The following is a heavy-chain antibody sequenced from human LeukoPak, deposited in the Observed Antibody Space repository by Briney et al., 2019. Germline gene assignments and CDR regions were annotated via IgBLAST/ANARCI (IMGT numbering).Heavy chain of an antibody. D-gene: IGHD6-13*01. J-gene: IGHJ4*02. V-gene: IGHV4-4*01. Sequence: PAGTLSLTCAVSGVSISNANWWTWVRRPPGKGLEWIGEIYHSGGTNYNPSLKSRVTISVDKANNLFSLRLSSVTAADTAVYSCVRFWSAGTYYFDSWGQGTLVTVSS. CDR1: GVSISNANW. CDR3: VRFWSAGTYYFDS. CDR2: IYHSGGT.